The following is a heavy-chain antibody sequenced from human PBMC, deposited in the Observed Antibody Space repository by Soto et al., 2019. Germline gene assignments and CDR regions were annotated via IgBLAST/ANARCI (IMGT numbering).Heavy chain of an antibody. Sequence: SETLSLTCTVSGGSISSYYWSWIRQPAGKGLEWIGRIYTSGSTNYNPSLKSRVTMPVDTSKNQFSLKLSSVTAADTAVYYCARDTTPSLYYYDSSGYYWTHFDYWGQGTLVTVSS. CDR1: GGSISSYY. J-gene: IGHJ4*02. D-gene: IGHD3-22*01. CDR2: IYTSGST. CDR3: ARDTTPSLYYYDSSGYYWTHFDY. V-gene: IGHV4-4*07.